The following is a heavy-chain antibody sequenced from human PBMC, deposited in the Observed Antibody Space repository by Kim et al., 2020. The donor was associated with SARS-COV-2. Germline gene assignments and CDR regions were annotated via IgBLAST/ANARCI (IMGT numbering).Heavy chain of an antibody. J-gene: IGHJ3*02. CDR3: ASAPNLGYCSSTSCQTYRAFDI. Sequence: SETLSLTCTVSGYSISSGDYWGWIRQPPGKGLEWIGSIYHSGSTYYNPSLKSRVTISVDTSKNQFSLKLSSVTAADTAVYYCASAPNLGYCSSTSCQTYRAFDIWGQGTMVTVSS. CDR1: GYSISSGDY. V-gene: IGHV4-38-2*02. D-gene: IGHD2-2*01. CDR2: IYHSGST.